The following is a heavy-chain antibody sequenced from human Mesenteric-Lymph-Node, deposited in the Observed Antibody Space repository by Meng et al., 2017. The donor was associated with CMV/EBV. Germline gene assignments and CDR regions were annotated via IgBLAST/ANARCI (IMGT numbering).Heavy chain of an antibody. Sequence: GESLKISCAVSGFSFRDHWMSWVRQAPGKGLEWVVNIKYDGSDIFYVDSVTGRFSISRDNAKSSVYLQMNSLRAEDTAVYYCVRAGSGFYSVDFDFWGHGTLVTVSS. D-gene: IGHD2-15*01. V-gene: IGHV3-7*01. CDR1: GFSFRDHW. CDR3: VRAGSGFYSVDFDF. J-gene: IGHJ4*01. CDR2: IKYDGSDI.